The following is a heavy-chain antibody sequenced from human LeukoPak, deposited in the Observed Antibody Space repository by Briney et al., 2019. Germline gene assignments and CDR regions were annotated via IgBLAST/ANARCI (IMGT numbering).Heavy chain of an antibody. CDR3: ARFRLWRAAAGSDYFDY. Sequence: GESLKISCKGSGYSFTSYWIGWARQMPGRGLEWMGIIYPGDSDTRYSPSFQGQVTISADKSISTAYLQWSSLKASGTAMYYCARFRLWRAAAGSDYFDYWGQGTLVTVSS. J-gene: IGHJ4*02. D-gene: IGHD6-13*01. CDR2: IYPGDSDT. CDR1: GYSFTSYW. V-gene: IGHV5-51*01.